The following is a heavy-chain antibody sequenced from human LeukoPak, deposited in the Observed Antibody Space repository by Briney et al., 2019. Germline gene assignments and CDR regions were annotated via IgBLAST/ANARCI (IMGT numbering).Heavy chain of an antibody. Sequence: GGSLRLSCAASGFTFSIYAMSWVRQAPGKGLEWVSSISSSSSHIYNADSVKGRFTISRDNAENSLYLQMNSLRAEDTAVYYCARDMIPAAIGYYYYYGMDVWGQGTTVTVSS. J-gene: IGHJ6*02. CDR2: ISSSSSHI. CDR1: GFTFSIYA. V-gene: IGHV3-21*01. D-gene: IGHD2-2*02. CDR3: ARDMIPAAIGYYYYYGMDV.